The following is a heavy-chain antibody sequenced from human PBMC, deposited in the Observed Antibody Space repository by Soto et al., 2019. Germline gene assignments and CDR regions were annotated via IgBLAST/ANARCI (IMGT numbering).Heavy chain of an antibody. V-gene: IGHV3-30*18. CDR3: AKRSGVFPNPDY. CDR1: GFTFSSYG. Sequence: GGSLRLSCAASGFTFSSYGMHWVRQAPGKGLEWVAVISYDGSNKYYADSVKGRFTISRDNSKNTLYLQMNSLRAEDTAVYYCAKRSGVFPNPDYWGQGTLVTVSS. J-gene: IGHJ4*02. CDR2: ISYDGSNK.